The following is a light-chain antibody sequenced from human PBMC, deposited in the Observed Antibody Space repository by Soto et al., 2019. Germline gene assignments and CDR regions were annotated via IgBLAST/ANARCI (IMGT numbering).Light chain of an antibody. J-gene: IGKJ3*01. V-gene: IGKV1-33*01. CDR3: QQYDNLLSGT. CDR1: QSISSW. CDR2: DAS. Sequence: DIQMTQSPSTLSASVGDRVTITCRASQSISSWLAWYQQKPGKAPKLLIYDASNLETGVPSRFSGSGSGTDFTFTISSLQPEDIATYYCQQYDNLLSGTFGPGTKVDIK.